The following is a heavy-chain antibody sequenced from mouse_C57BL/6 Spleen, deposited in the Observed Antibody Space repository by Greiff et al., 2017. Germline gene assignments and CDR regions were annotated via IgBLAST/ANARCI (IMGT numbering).Heavy chain of an antibody. CDR3: ARRDYGSSQFAY. CDR1: GFTFSDYG. D-gene: IGHD1-1*01. J-gene: IGHJ3*01. V-gene: IGHV5-17*01. Sequence: EVQLQESGGGLVKPGGSLKLSCAASGFTFSDYGMHWVRQAPEKGLERVAYICSGSSTIYYADTVKGRFPISRDNAKNTLFLQMTSLRSEDTAMYYCARRDYGSSQFAYWGQGTLVTVSA. CDR2: ICSGSSTI.